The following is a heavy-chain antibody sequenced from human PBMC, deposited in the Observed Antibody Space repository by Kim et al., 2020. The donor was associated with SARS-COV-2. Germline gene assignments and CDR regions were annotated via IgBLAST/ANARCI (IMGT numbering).Heavy chain of an antibody. Sequence: GGSLRLSCAASGLTVSSNYMSWVRQAPGKGLEWVSVIYSGGSTYYADSVKGRFTISRDNSKNTLYLQMNSLRAEDTAVYYCARGTTVTTFGYWGQGTLVTVSS. J-gene: IGHJ4*02. V-gene: IGHV3-53*01. D-gene: IGHD4-4*01. CDR1: GLTVSSNY. CDR3: ARGTTVTTFGY. CDR2: IYSGGST.